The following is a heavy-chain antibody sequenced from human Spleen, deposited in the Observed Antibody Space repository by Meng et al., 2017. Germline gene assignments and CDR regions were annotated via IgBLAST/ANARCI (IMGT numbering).Heavy chain of an antibody. CDR3: ATGPPLLWFGEF. CDR2: FDPEDGET. Sequence: ASVKVSCKTSGYTLTELSMHWVRQAPGKGLEWMGGFDPEDGETIYAQKFQGRVTMTEDTSTDTAYMELSSLRSEDTAVYYCATGPPLLWFGEFWGQGTLVTVSS. D-gene: IGHD3-10*01. V-gene: IGHV1-24*01. J-gene: IGHJ4*02. CDR1: GYTLTELS.